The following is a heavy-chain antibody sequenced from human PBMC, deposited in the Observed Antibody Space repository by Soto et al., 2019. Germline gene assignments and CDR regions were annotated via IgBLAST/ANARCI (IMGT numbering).Heavy chain of an antibody. CDR2: IYYSGST. J-gene: IGHJ5*02. D-gene: IGHD6-13*01. CDR3: ARKGVSSFFDP. V-gene: IGHV4-59*01. CDR1: GGSISSYY. Sequence: QVQLQESGPGLVKPSETLSLTCTVSGGSISSYYWSWIRQPPGKGLEWIGYIYYSGSTNYNPSLKSRVAISVDTSKNQFSLKLSSVTAADTAVYYCARKGVSSFFDPWGQGTLVTVSS.